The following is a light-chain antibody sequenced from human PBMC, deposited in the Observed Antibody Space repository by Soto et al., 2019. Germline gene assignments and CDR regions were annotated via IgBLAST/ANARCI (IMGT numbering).Light chain of an antibody. CDR2: KAS. CDR3: QQYESFPRT. J-gene: IGKJ1*01. Sequence: DIQMTQSPSTLSASVGDRVTITCPASQSINNWLAWYQQKPGKAPKLFIFKASTLEIGVPSRFSGSGSGTEFTLSISSLQPDDFATYFCQQYESFPRTFGQGTKVEMK. CDR1: QSINNW. V-gene: IGKV1-5*03.